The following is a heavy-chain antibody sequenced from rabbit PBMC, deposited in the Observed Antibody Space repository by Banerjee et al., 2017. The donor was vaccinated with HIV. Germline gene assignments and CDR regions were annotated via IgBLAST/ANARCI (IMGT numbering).Heavy chain of an antibody. V-gene: IGHV1S45*01. CDR2: IYTGSSDNT. D-gene: IGHD4-1*01. J-gene: IGHJ4*01. CDR1: GFDFSSSYH. CDR3: ARDLAGVIGWNFSL. Sequence: QEQLVESGGDLVKPEGSLTLTCTASGFDFSSSYHMCWVRQAPGKGLEWIACIYTGSSDNTYYASWAKGRFTISKTSSTTVTLQMTSLTAADTATYFCARDLAGVIGWNFSLWGPGTLVTVS.